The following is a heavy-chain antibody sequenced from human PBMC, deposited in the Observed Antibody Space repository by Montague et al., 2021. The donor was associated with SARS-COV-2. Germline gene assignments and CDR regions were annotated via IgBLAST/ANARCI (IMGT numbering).Heavy chain of an antibody. D-gene: IGHD2-8*01. J-gene: IGHJ5*02. CDR2: TYYRSKWYN. V-gene: IGHV6-1*01. CDR3: ARDDPYCTNGVCYTGNWFDP. CDR1: GDSVSSNSAA. Sequence: CAISGDSVSSNSAAWNWIRQSPSRGLEWLGRTYYRSKWYNDYAVSVKSRITINPDTSKNQFSLQLNFVTPEDTAVYYCARDDPYCTNGVCYTGNWFDPWGQGILATVSS.